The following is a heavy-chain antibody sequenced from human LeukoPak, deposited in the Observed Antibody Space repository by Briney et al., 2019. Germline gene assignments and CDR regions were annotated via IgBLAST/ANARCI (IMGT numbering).Heavy chain of an antibody. J-gene: IGHJ4*02. CDR1: GVTVSSNY. Sequence: GGSLRLSCAASGVTVSSNYMSWVRQAPGKGLEWVSIMYSGGSIYYADSVKGRFTISRDKSRNTQYLQMNSLRAEDTAVYYCARDSSGWYYFDHWGQGTLVTVSS. D-gene: IGHD6-19*01. CDR2: MYSGGSI. CDR3: ARDSSGWYYFDH. V-gene: IGHV3-53*01.